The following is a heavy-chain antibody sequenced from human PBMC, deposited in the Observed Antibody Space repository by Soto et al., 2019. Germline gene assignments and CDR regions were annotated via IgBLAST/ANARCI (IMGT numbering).Heavy chain of an antibody. D-gene: IGHD4-17*01. J-gene: IGHJ4*02. Sequence: PSETLSLTCTVSGDSISSSSYYWGWIRQPPGKGLEWIGSIYYSGSTYYNPSLKSRVTISVDTSKNQFSLKLSSVTAADTAVYYCAREKNGDYFDYWGQGTLVTVSS. CDR3: AREKNGDYFDY. CDR1: GDSISSSSYY. CDR2: IYYSGST. V-gene: IGHV4-39*02.